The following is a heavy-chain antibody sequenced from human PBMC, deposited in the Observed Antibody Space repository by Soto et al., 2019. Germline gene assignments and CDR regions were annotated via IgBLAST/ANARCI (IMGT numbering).Heavy chain of an antibody. J-gene: IGHJ6*03. CDR1: GFTVSSIY. V-gene: IGHV3-53*04. CDR3: ARDVELIGGSSRSPYYYYMDV. D-gene: IGHD6-6*01. Sequence: GVSLRLSCAASGFTVSSIYMSWVRQAPGKGLEWVSVIYSGGSTYYADSVKGRFTISRHNSKNTLYLQMNSLRAEDTAVYYCARDVELIGGSSRSPYYYYMDVWGKGTTVTVSS. CDR2: IYSGGST.